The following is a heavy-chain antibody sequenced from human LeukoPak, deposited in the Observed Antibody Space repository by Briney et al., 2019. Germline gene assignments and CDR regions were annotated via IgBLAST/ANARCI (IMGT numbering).Heavy chain of an antibody. D-gene: IGHD6-19*01. V-gene: IGHV3-23*01. CDR1: GFTFSSYA. J-gene: IGHJ4*02. Sequence: GGSLRLSCAASGFTFSSYAMSWVRQAPGKGLEWVQAISGSGGSTYYADSVKGRFTISRDNSKNTLYLQMNSLRAEDTAVYYCAKHIAVAGTGYFDYWGQGTLVTVSS. CDR2: ISGSGGST. CDR3: AKHIAVAGTGYFDY.